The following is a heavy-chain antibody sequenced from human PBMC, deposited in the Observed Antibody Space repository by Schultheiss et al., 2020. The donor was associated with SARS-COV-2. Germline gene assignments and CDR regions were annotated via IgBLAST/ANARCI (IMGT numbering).Heavy chain of an antibody. CDR1: GFTFRNYV. V-gene: IGHV3-23*01. D-gene: IGHD1-1*01. CDR3: VKSNWALQVADD. Sequence: GGSLRLSCAVSGFTFRNYVMSWVRQAPGKGLEWVSTISGSGSSTYYADSVKGRFAISRDNSKNTLYLQMNSLRAEDTAVYYCVKSNWALQVADDWGQGTLVTVSS. J-gene: IGHJ4*02. CDR2: ISGSGSST.